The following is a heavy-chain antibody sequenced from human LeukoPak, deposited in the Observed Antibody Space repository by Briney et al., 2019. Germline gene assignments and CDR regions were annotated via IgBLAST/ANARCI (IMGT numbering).Heavy chain of an antibody. CDR2: INTNTGNP. V-gene: IGHV7-4-1*02. D-gene: IGHD3-16*01. Sequence: GASVKVSCKASGYIFSTYGINWVRQAPGQGLEWMGWINTNTGNPTYAQGFTGRFVFSLDTSVSTAYLQISSLKAEDSAVYYCACNLPRGRLSVFDYWGQGTLVTVSS. CDR1: GYIFSTYG. J-gene: IGHJ4*02. CDR3: ACNLPRGRLSVFDY.